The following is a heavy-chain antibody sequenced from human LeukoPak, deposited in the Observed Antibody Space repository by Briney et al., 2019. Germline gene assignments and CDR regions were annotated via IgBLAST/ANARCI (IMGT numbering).Heavy chain of an antibody. J-gene: IGHJ6*02. CDR2: INSDGSST. D-gene: IGHD3-10*01. CDR3: ARARSITMVRGVPVYYGMDV. Sequence: PGGSLRLSCAASGFTFSSYWMHWVRQALGKGLVWVSRINSDGSSTSYADSVKDRFTTSRDNAKNTLYLQMNSLRAEDTAVYYCARARSITMVRGVPVYYGMDVWGQGTTVTVSS. CDR1: GFTFSSYW. V-gene: IGHV3-74*01.